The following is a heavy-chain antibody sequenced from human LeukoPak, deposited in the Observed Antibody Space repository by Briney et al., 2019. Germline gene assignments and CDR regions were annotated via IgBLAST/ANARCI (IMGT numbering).Heavy chain of an antibody. D-gene: IGHD5-18*01. J-gene: IGHJ4*02. CDR3: GKTTVGYSSGQRPAWPVDY. V-gene: IGHV3-23*01. CDR2: IFGSGGSP. CDR1: GFTFGSHA. Sequence: GSLRLSCEASGFTFGSHAMYWVRQAPGKGLEWVAGIFGSGGSPHYADPVKGRFTISRDNSRNTVYLQINSLRAEDTAVYYCGKTTVGYSSGQRPAWPVDYWGQGTLVTVSS.